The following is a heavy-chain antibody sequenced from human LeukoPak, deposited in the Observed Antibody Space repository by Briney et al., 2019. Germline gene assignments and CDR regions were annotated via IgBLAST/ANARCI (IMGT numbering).Heavy chain of an antibody. Sequence: GGSLRLSCAASGFTFSSYSMNWVRQAPGKGLEWVSYISSRDNTKYYADSVKGRFTISRDNAKNSLYLQMNSLRAEDTAVYYCARDYNWSPDYWGQGTLVTVSS. CDR2: ISSRDNTK. D-gene: IGHD1-20*01. J-gene: IGHJ4*02. V-gene: IGHV3-48*04. CDR3: ARDYNWSPDY. CDR1: GFTFSSYS.